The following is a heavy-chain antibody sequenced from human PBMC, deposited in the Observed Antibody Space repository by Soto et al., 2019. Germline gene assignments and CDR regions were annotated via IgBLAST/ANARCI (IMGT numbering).Heavy chain of an antibody. Sequence: EVQLLESGGGLVQPGGSLRLSCAASGFTFSNYVMNWVRQAPGKGLEWVSSISGSGGTTYYGDSVKDRFTISRDNSKNTLYLQMNSLRVEDTGVYYCAKAYGDYFYYYMDVWGKGTTVTVSS. CDR3: AKAYGDYFYYYMDV. V-gene: IGHV3-23*01. D-gene: IGHD3-10*01. J-gene: IGHJ6*03. CDR1: GFTFSNYV. CDR2: ISGSGGTT.